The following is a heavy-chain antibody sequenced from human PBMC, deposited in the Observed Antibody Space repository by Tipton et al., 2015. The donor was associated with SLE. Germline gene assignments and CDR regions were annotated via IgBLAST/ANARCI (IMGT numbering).Heavy chain of an antibody. Sequence: TLSLTCTVSGGSVTSYFWSWFRQPPGKGLEWIGYIYHTGRTNYNPSLQSRVTISLDMSKNQFSLKLSSVTAADTAIYYCARGECSSSACYTRFYDYWSQGALVTVSS. V-gene: IGHV4-59*02. CDR2: IYHTGRT. CDR1: GGSVTSYF. CDR3: ARGECSSSACYTRFYDY. J-gene: IGHJ4*02. D-gene: IGHD2-2*02.